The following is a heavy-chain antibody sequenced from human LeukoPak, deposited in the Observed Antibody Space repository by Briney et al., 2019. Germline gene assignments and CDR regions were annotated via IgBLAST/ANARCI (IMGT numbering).Heavy chain of an antibody. CDR2: ISGSAGSK. J-gene: IGHJ4*02. CDR3: AKGVNYFVLEY. CDR1: GFTFSSYD. Sequence: GGSLRLSCAASGFTFSSYDMTWVRQAPGKGLEWVSGISGSAGSKDYADSVKGRFTISRDNSKNTLYLQMNSLRAEDTAVYYCAKGVNYFVLEYWGQGTLVTISS. D-gene: IGHD3-10*02. V-gene: IGHV3-23*01.